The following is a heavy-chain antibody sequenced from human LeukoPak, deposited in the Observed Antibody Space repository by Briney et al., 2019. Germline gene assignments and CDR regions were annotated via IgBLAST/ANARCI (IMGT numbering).Heavy chain of an antibody. CDR2: ISAYNGNT. V-gene: IGHV1-18*01. CDR3: ARDGNPFVVVPAAIDY. J-gene: IGHJ4*02. D-gene: IGHD2-2*01. CDR1: GYTFTSYG. Sequence: GASVKVSCKASGYTFTSYGISWVRQAPGQGLEWMGWISAYNGNTNYAQKLQGRVTMTTDTSTSTAYMELRSLRSDGTAVYYCARDGNPFVVVPAAIDYWGQGTLVTVSS.